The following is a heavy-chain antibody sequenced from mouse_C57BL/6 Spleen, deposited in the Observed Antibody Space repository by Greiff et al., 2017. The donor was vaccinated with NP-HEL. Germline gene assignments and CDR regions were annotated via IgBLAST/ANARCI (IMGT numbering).Heavy chain of an antibody. V-gene: IGHV1-42*01. Sequence: EVQLQQSGPELVKPGASVKISCKASGYSFTGYYMNWVKQSPEKSLEWIGEINPSTGGTTYNQKFKAKATLTVDKSSSTAYMQLKSLTSEDSAVYYCAGLLRYWGQGTTLTVSS. D-gene: IGHD2-3*01. J-gene: IGHJ2*01. CDR2: INPSTGGT. CDR1: GYSFTGYY. CDR3: AGLLRY.